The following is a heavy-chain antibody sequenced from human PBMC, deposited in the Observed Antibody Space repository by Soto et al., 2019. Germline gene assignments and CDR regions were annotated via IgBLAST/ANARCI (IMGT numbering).Heavy chain of an antibody. CDR1: GGSVSSGDYE. V-gene: IGHV4-61*08. CDR2: IYYRWSN. D-gene: IGHD5-18*01. CDR3: SRIPVDTSIIYWFDP. Sequence: SETLSLTCTVSGGSVSSGDYEWSWIRQPPGKGLEWIGNIYYRWSNHYNPSLKSRATISVDTSKNQFSLKVSSATAAATAVDYCSRIPVDTSIIYWFDPWGQGTLVTVSS. J-gene: IGHJ5*02.